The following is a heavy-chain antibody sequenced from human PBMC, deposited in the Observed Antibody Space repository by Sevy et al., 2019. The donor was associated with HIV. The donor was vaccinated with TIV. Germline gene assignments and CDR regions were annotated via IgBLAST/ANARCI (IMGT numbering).Heavy chain of an antibody. CDR3: AQIGKYYYDSSGFFEQAGAALDI. D-gene: IGHD3-22*01. V-gene: IGHV3-74*01. CDR1: GFIFNTFY. J-gene: IGHJ3*02. CDR2: INSDGSNT. Sequence: GGSLRLSCAASGFIFNTFYMHWVRQAPGKGLEWVSRINSDGSNTNYADSVKGRFTISRDNAKNTLYLQMNSLRAEDTDVYYCAQIGKYYYDSSGFFEQAGAALDIWGQGTMVTVSS.